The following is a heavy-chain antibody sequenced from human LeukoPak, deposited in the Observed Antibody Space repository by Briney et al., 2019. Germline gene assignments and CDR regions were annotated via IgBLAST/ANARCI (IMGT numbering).Heavy chain of an antibody. CDR1: GFTFSSYA. J-gene: IGHJ6*03. V-gene: IGHV3-30*04. D-gene: IGHD6-19*01. Sequence: GRSLRLSCAASGFTFSSYAMHWVRQAPGKGLEWVAVISYDGSNKYYADSVKGRFTISRDNSKNTLYLQMNSLRAEDTAVYYCARVAGSYYYYYYMDVWGKGTTVTVSS. CDR3: ARVAGSYYYYYYMDV. CDR2: ISYDGSNK.